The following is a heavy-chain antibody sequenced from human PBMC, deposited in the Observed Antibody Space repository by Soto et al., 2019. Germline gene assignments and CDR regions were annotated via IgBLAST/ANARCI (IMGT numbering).Heavy chain of an antibody. D-gene: IGHD6-19*01. CDR1: GFTFSSYE. J-gene: IGHJ4*02. Sequence: PGGSLRLSCAASGFTFSSYEMNWVRQAPGKGLEWVSYISSSGSTIYYADSVKGRFTISRDNAKNSLYLQMNSLIAEDTAVYYCARGGWLVLNYWGQGTLVTVSS. V-gene: IGHV3-48*03. CDR3: ARGGWLVLNY. CDR2: ISSSGSTI.